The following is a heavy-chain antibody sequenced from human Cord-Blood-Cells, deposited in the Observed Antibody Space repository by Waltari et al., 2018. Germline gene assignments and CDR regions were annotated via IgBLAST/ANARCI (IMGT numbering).Heavy chain of an antibody. CDR3: ARAVDYGSGSYFDY. D-gene: IGHD3-10*01. Sequence: QVQLQQWGAGLLKPSETLSLTCAVYGGSFSGYYWSWIRQPPGKGLEWFGEIHHSGSTNYNPSLKSRVTRSVDTSKNQFSLKLGAGTAADTAVYYCARAVDYGSGSYFDYWGQGTLVTVAS. J-gene: IGHJ4*02. CDR2: IHHSGST. V-gene: IGHV4-34*01. CDR1: GGSFSGYY.